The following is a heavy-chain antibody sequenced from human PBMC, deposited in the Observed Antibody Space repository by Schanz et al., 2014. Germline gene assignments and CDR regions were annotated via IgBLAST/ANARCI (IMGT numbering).Heavy chain of an antibody. CDR1: GFTFRDYY. CDR3: ARANYRRKINFDY. CDR2: IWYDENNK. J-gene: IGHJ4*02. D-gene: IGHD3-10*01. Sequence: QVQLVESGGGLVKPGGSLRLSCAASGFTFRDYYMSWIRQAPGKGLEWVAVIWYDENNKYYADSVKGRFTMSRDNSKNPLYLQMNSLRAEDTAVYYCARANYRRKINFDYWGRGTLVTVSS. V-gene: IGHV3-33*08.